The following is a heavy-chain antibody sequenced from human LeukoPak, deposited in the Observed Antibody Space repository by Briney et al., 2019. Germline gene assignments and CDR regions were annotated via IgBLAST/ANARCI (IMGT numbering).Heavy chain of an antibody. Sequence: GESLKISCKGSGYSFTDYWIAWVRQMPGKGLELMGIIYPDDSDTRYSPSLQGQVTISADESNNTAYLQWSGLKASDTAIYYCARRDGYNYVDYWGQGTLVTVSS. CDR1: GYSFTDYW. J-gene: IGHJ4*02. CDR2: IYPDDSDT. CDR3: ARRDGYNYVDY. V-gene: IGHV5-51*01. D-gene: IGHD5-24*01.